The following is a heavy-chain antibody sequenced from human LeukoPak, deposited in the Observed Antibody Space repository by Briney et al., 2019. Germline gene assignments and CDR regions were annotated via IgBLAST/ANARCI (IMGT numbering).Heavy chain of an antibody. Sequence: PGGSLRLSCAASGFTFSKYWMSWVRQAPGKGLEWVANIKQDGSEKYYLDSVKGRFTTSRDNAKNSLHLQMNSLRAEDTAVYYCARWGTYSSSWLSAFDIWGQGTMVTVSS. J-gene: IGHJ3*02. CDR2: IKQDGSEK. CDR1: GFTFSKYW. V-gene: IGHV3-7*05. CDR3: ARWGTYSSSWLSAFDI. D-gene: IGHD6-13*01.